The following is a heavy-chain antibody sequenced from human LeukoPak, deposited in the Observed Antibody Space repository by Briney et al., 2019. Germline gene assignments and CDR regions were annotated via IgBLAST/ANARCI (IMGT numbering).Heavy chain of an antibody. J-gene: IGHJ5*02. D-gene: IGHD2-2*01. CDR1: GYTFTGYY. V-gene: IGHV1-2*02. CDR2: INPNSGGT. Sequence: GASVKVSCKASGYTFTGYYMHWVRQAPGQGLEWMGWINPNSGGTNYAQKFQGRVTMTRDTSISTAYMELSRLRSDDTAVYYCARCGGYCSSTSCPPYLSCPPWGQGTPVTVSS. CDR3: ARCGGYCSSTSCPPYLSCPP.